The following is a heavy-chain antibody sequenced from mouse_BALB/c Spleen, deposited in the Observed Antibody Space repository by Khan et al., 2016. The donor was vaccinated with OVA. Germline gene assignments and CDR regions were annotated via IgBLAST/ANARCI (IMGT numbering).Heavy chain of an antibody. J-gene: IGHJ3*01. CDR2: INSDGGYT. CDR1: GFTFSAYG. V-gene: IGHV5-6*01. D-gene: IGHD4-1*01. Sequence: EVELVESGGDLVKPGGSLRLSCAASGFTFSAYGMAWVRQAPDKRLEWVATINSDGGYTYYPDTVKGRFTISRNNAENTLSLQMSSLKSEDTAIYYCASHLTGSFDYWGQGTLVTVSA. CDR3: ASHLTGSFDY.